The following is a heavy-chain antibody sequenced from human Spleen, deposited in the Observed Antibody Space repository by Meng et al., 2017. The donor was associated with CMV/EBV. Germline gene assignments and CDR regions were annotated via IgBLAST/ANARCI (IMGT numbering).Heavy chain of an antibody. CDR2: INHSGST. CDR1: WSFSGYY. Sequence: WSFSGYYWSWIRQPPGKALEWIGEINHSGSTNYNPSLKSRVTISVDTSKNQFSLKLSSVTAADTAVYYCARDFGGYCSSTSCRYFDYWGQGTLVTVSS. V-gene: IGHV4-34*01. J-gene: IGHJ4*02. D-gene: IGHD2-2*01. CDR3: ARDFGGYCSSTSCRYFDY.